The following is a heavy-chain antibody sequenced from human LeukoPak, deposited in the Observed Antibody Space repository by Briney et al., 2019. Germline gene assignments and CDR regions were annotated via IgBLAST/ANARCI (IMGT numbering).Heavy chain of an antibody. V-gene: IGHV4-59*01. CDR3: ARSTTVTTDYYGMDV. CDR1: GGSISSYY. J-gene: IGHJ6*02. D-gene: IGHD4-17*01. Sequence: SETLSLTCTVSGGSISSYYWSWIRQPPGKGLEWIGYIYYSGSTNYNPSLKSRVTISVDTSKNQFSLKLSSVTAADTAVYYCARSTTVTTDYYGMDVWGQGTTVTVS. CDR2: IYYSGST.